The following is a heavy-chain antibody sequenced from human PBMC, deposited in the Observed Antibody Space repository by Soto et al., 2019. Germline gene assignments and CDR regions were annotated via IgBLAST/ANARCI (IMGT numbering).Heavy chain of an antibody. CDR1: GLTLGGYY. J-gene: IGHJ6*02. Sequence: SLGVSCAGSGLTLGGYYMHWVRQAPGKGLEWVAVISYDGSTEYYADSVKGRFTISRDNSANRLFLQMNSLRPEDTAVYYCTKDDGYNDSTYYHYFGMDVWGQGTTVTFSS. D-gene: IGHD5-12*01. CDR3: TKDDGYNDSTYYHYFGMDV. CDR2: ISYDGSTE. V-gene: IGHV3-30*18.